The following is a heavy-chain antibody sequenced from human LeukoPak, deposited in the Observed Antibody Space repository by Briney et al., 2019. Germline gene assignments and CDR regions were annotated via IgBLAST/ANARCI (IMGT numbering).Heavy chain of an antibody. D-gene: IGHD2-2*01. V-gene: IGHV1-69*05. CDR3: AREAAAIQNAFDI. Sequence: SVKVSCKASGGTFSSYAISWVRQAPGQGLEWMGGIIPIFGTANYAQKFQGRVTITTDESTSTAYMELSSLRSEDTAVYYCAREAAAIQNAFDIWGQGTMVTVSS. J-gene: IGHJ3*02. CDR1: GGTFSSYA. CDR2: IIPIFGTA.